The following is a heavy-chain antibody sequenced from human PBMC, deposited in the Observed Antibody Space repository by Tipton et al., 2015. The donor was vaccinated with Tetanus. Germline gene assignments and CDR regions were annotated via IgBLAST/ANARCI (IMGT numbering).Heavy chain of an antibody. J-gene: IGHJ4*02. CDR1: GGSISSSTYY. CDR3: ARGVWFGPGPRYYFDY. Sequence: TLSLTCTVFGGSISSSTYYWAWIRQPPGKGLEGIGTINYIQGTYHNPSLKSRVPISVDPAKNQFSLKLSSVTAADPAVYYCARGVWFGPGPRYYFDYWGQGTLVTVSS. CDR2: INYIQGT. V-gene: IGHV4-39*07. D-gene: IGHD3-10*01.